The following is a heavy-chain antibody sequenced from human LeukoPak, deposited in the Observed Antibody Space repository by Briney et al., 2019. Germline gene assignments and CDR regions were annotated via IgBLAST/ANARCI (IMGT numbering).Heavy chain of an antibody. CDR2: INHSGST. J-gene: IGHJ4*02. V-gene: IGHV4-34*01. CDR3: ARGQSGEDYYDSSGSDFDY. Sequence: SETLSLTCTVSGGSISSYYWSWIRQPPGKGLEWIGEINHSGSTNYNPSLKSRVTISVDTSKNQFSLKLISVTAADTAVYYCARGQSGEDYYDSSGSDFDYWGQGTLVTVSS. D-gene: IGHD3-22*01. CDR1: GGSISSYY.